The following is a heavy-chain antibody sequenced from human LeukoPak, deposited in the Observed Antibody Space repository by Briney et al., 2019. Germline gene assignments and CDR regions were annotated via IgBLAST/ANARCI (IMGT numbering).Heavy chain of an antibody. Sequence: SETLSLTCTVSGYSISSGYYWGWIRQPPGKGLEWFGSIYHSGSTYYNPSLKSRVTISVDTSKNQFSLKLSSVTAADTAVYYCARPPPDYGDYEYYFDYWGQGTLVTVSS. V-gene: IGHV4-38-2*02. CDR3: ARPPPDYGDYEYYFDY. D-gene: IGHD4-17*01. CDR1: GYSISSGYY. J-gene: IGHJ4*02. CDR2: IYHSGST.